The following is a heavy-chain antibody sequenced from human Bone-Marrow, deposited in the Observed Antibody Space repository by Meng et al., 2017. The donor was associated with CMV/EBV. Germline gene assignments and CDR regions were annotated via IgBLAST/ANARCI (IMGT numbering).Heavy chain of an antibody. CDR1: GFTFSSYA. J-gene: IGHJ6*02. Sequence: GGSLRFSCAASGFTFSSYATHWVRQAPGKGLEWVAVISYDGSNKYYADSVKGRFTISRDNSKNTLYLQMNSLRAEDTAVYYCAREMIGYCSSTSCYHYYYYGMDVWGQGTTVTVS. V-gene: IGHV3-30-3*01. CDR3: AREMIGYCSSTSCYHYYYYGMDV. CDR2: ISYDGSNK. D-gene: IGHD2-2*01.